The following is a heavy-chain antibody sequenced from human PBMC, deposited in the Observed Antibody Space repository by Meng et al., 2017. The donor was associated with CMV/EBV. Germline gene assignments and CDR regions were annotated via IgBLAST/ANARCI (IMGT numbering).Heavy chain of an antibody. D-gene: IGHD2-2*01. CDR1: GGTFSSYA. J-gene: IGHJ4*02. V-gene: IGHV1-69*05. CDR3: AFSDCSSTSCWFDY. CDR2: IIPIFGTA. Sequence: SVKVSCKASGGTFSSYAISWVRQAPGQGLEWMGGIIPIFGTANYAQKFQGRVTITTDESTSTAYMELSSLRSEDTAVYCCAFSDCSSTSCWFDYWGQGTLVTVSS.